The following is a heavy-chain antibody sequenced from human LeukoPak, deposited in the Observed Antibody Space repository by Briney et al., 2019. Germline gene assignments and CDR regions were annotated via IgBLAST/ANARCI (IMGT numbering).Heavy chain of an antibody. CDR3: ARDRRTAGYSSEGFDY. CDR2: IRRSGGST. V-gene: IGHV3-23*01. Sequence: GGSLSLSCAASGFTFSSYATGWVRQAPGKGLEWVSAIRRSGGSTYYADSVKGRFTISRDNSKNTLYLQMNSLRAEDTAVYYCARDRRTAGYSSEGFDYWGQGTLVTVSS. CDR1: GFTFSSYA. D-gene: IGHD6-19*01. J-gene: IGHJ4*02.